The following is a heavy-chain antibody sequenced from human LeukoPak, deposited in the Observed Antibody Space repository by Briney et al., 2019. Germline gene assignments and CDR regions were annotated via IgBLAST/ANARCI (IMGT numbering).Heavy chain of an antibody. Sequence: ASVKVSCKASGYTFTSYGISWVRQAPGQGLEWMGWISAYNGNTNYAQKLQGRVTMTTDTSTSTAYMELRSLRSDDTAVYYCARAVKYYYDSSGYDFDYWGRGTLVTVSS. CDR1: GYTFTSYG. CDR3: ARAVKYYYDSSGYDFDY. J-gene: IGHJ4*02. CDR2: ISAYNGNT. V-gene: IGHV1-18*01. D-gene: IGHD3-22*01.